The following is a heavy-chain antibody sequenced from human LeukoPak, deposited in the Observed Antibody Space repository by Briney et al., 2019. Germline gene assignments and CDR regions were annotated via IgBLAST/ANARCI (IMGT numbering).Heavy chain of an antibody. J-gene: IGHJ4*02. Sequence: PGRSLRLSCAASGFTFSSYAMHWVRQAPGKGLEWVAVISYDGSNKYYADSVKGRFTISRDNSKNTLYLQMNSLRAEDTAVYYCARLTSAVAGPHYFDYWGQGTLVTVSS. V-gene: IGHV3-30-3*01. D-gene: IGHD6-19*01. CDR2: ISYDGSNK. CDR1: GFTFSSYA. CDR3: ARLTSAVAGPHYFDY.